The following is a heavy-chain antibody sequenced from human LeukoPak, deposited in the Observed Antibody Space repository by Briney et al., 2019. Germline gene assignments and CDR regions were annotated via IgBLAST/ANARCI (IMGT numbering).Heavy chain of an antibody. D-gene: IGHD2-21*01. J-gene: IGHJ4*02. CDR1: GFTFSSYA. Sequence: GGSLRLSCAASGFTFSSYAMHWVRQAPGKGLEWVAVISYDGSNKYYANSVKGRFTISRGNSKNTLYLQMNSLRAEDTAVYYCAKRSIVGLFEYWGQGTLVTVSS. CDR3: AKRSIVGLFEY. CDR2: ISYDGSNK. V-gene: IGHV3-30-3*02.